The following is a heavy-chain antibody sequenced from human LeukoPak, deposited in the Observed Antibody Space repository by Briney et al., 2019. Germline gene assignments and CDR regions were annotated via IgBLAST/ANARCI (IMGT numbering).Heavy chain of an antibody. CDR3: ARSATLDLLTTYNNRRDIHGMDV. J-gene: IGHJ6*02. Sequence: KPSETLSLTCTVSGYSISSGYYWGWIRQPPGKGLEWIGSIYHSGSTYYNPSLKSRVTISVDTSKNQFSLKLSSVTAADTAVYFCARSATLDLLTTYNNRRDIHGMDVWGQGTTVIVSS. CDR2: IYHSGST. D-gene: IGHD3-9*01. V-gene: IGHV4-38-2*02. CDR1: GYSISSGYY.